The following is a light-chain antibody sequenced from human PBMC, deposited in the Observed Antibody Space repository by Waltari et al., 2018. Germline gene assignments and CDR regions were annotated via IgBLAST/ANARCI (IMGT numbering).Light chain of an antibody. CDR2: GAS. CDR1: QSVSSSY. Sequence: EIVLTQSPGTLSLSPGERATLSCRASQSVSSSYLAWYQQKPGQAPRLLIYGASNRATGIPDRFSGSGSGTDFTLTISRLEPEDCAVYYCQQYGSSYSFGQGTKLEIK. CDR3: QQYGSSYS. J-gene: IGKJ2*03. V-gene: IGKV3-20*01.